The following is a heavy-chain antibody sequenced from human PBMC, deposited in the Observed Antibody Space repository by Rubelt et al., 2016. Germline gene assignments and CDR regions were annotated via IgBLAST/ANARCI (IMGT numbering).Heavy chain of an antibody. D-gene: IGHD3-3*01. V-gene: IGHV4-34*01. Sequence: LGGIGEINHSGSTNYNPSLKSRVTISVDTSKNQFSLKLSSVTAADTAVYYCARNDFWSGYDYWGQGTLVTVSS. CDR2: INHSGST. J-gene: IGHJ4*02. CDR3: ARNDFWSGYDY.